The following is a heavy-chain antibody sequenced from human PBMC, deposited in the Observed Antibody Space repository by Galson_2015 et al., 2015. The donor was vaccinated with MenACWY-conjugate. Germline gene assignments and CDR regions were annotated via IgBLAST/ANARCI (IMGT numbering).Heavy chain of an antibody. V-gene: IGHV1-3*01. J-gene: IGHJ4*02. CDR2: INAGNGNT. CDR3: ARFVVVPAAAFDY. Sequence: SVKVSCKASGYTFTSYAMHWVRQAPGQGLEWMGWINAGNGNTKYSQKFQGRVTITRDTSASTAYMELSSLRSEDTAVYYCARFVVVPAAAFDYWGQGTLVTVSS. CDR1: GYTFTSYA. D-gene: IGHD2-2*01.